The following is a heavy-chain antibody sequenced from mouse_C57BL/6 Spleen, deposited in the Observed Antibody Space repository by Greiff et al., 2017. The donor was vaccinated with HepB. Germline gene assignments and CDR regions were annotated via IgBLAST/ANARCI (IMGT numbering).Heavy chain of an antibody. D-gene: IGHD1-3*01. CDR3: TSSSYYAMDY. J-gene: IGHJ4*01. Sequence: VQLQQSGTVLARPGASVKMSCKTSGYTFTSYWMHWVKQRPGQGLEWIGAIYPGNSDTSYNQKFKGKAQLTAVTSASTAYMELSSLTNEDSAVYYWTSSSYYAMDYWGQGTSVTVSS. V-gene: IGHV1-5*01. CDR2: IYPGNSDT. CDR1: GYTFTSYW.